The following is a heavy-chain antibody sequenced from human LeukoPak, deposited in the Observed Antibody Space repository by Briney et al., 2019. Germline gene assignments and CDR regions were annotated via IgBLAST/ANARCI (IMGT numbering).Heavy chain of an antibody. CDR1: GGSFSGYY. V-gene: IGHV4-34*01. CDR3: ACGHLGCSGGSCYRNWFDP. CDR2: INHSGST. J-gene: IGHJ5*02. Sequence: SETLSLTCAVYGGSFSGYYWSWIRQPPGKGLEWIGEINHSGSTNYNQSLKNRVTISVDTPNNKFSLKLSSVTAADSAVYYCACGHLGCSGGSCYRNWFDPWGQGTLVTVSS. D-gene: IGHD2-15*01.